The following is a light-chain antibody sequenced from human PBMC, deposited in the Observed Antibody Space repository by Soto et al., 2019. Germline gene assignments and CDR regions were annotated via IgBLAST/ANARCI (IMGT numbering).Light chain of an antibody. CDR3: YSTADNNGV. Sequence: SYELTQPSSVSVSPGQTARITCSGDVLAKMYARWFQQKPGQAPVLMIYKDSERPSGIPERFSGSTSGTTVTLTISGAQVDVEADYYCYSTADNNGVFGGGTKLTVL. CDR2: KDS. V-gene: IGLV3-27*01. CDR1: VLAKMY. J-gene: IGLJ3*02.